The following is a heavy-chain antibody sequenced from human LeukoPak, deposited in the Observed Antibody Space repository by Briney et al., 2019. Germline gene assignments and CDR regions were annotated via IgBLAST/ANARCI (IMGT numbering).Heavy chain of an antibody. V-gene: IGHV3-23*01. CDR3: ASGIADESGYYFDY. CDR2: ISGSDGST. J-gene: IGHJ4*02. D-gene: IGHD6-13*01. Sequence: GGTLRLSCAASGFTFSSYGMNWVRQAPGKGLEWVSGISGSDGSTYSADSVKGRFTISRDNAKNSLYLQMNSLRAEDTAVYYCASGIADESGYYFDYWGQGTLVTVSS. CDR1: GFTFSSYG.